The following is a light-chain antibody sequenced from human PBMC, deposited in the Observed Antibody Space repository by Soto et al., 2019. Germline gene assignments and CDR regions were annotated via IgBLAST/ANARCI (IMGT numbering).Light chain of an antibody. CDR2: EVS. J-gene: IGLJ1*01. CDR1: NSDVGGYKY. V-gene: IGLV2-14*01. CDR3: HSYTSSSTYV. Sequence: QSALTQPASVSGSPGQSITISCTGTNSDVGGYKYVSWYQQQPGKAPKVMIYEVSNRPSGVSNRFSGSKSGNTASLTISGLQAEDEADYYCHSYTSSSTYVFGPGTKLTVL.